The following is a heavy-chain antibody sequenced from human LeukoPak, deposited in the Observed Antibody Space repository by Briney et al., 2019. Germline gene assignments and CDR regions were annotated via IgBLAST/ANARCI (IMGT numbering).Heavy chain of an antibody. J-gene: IGHJ4*02. Sequence: GGSLRLSCAASGFTFSSHWMSWVRQAPGKGLEWVSVISGSGGSIYYADSVKGRFTISRDNFKNTLYLQMNSLRVEDTAVYYCAKLGSELWGQGTLVTVSS. CDR3: AKLGSEL. D-gene: IGHD6-19*01. CDR2: ISGSGGSI. CDR1: GFTFSSHW. V-gene: IGHV3-23*01.